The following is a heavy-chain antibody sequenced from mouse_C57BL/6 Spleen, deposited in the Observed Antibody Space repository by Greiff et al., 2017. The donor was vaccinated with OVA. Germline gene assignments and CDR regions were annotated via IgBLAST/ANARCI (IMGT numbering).Heavy chain of an antibody. D-gene: IGHD1-1*01. CDR3: ARTDYGSSSYAMDY. Sequence: LEESGPELVKPGASVKISCKASGYAFSSSWMNWVQQRPGKGLEWIGRIYPGDGDTNYTGKFKGKATLTADKSSSTGYMQLSSLTSEDSAVYFCARTDYGSSSYAMDYWGQGTSGTVAS. V-gene: IGHV1-82*01. J-gene: IGHJ4*01. CDR2: IYPGDGDT. CDR1: GYAFSSSW.